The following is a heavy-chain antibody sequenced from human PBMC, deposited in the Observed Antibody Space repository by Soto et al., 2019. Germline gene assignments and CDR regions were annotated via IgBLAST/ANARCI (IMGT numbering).Heavy chain of an antibody. D-gene: IGHD3-22*01. CDR2: IIPIFGTA. Sequence: SVKVSCKASGGTSSSYAISWVRQAPGQGLEWMGGIIPIFGTANYAQKFQGRVTITADESTSTAYMELSSLRSEDTAVYYCAREYYYDSSGYYYYYGMDVWGQGTTVTVSS. J-gene: IGHJ6*02. V-gene: IGHV1-69*13. CDR3: AREYYYDSSGYYYYYGMDV. CDR1: GGTSSSYA.